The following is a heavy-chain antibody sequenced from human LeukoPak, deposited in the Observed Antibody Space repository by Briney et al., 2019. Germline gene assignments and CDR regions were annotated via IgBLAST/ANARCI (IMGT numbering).Heavy chain of an antibody. J-gene: IGHJ4*02. CDR1: GGSFSGYY. V-gene: IGHV4-34*01. Sequence: SETLSLTCAVYGGSFSGYYWSWIRQPPGKGLEWIGEINHSGSTNYNPSLKSRVTISVDTSKNQFSLKLSSVTAADTAVYYCARRLLLWFGESERYYFDYWGQGTLVSVSS. CDR2: INHSGST. CDR3: ARRLLLWFGESERYYFDY. D-gene: IGHD3-10*01.